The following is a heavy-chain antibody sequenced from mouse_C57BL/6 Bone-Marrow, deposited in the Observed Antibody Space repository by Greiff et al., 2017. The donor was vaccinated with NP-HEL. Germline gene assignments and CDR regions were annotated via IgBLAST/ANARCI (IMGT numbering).Heavy chain of an antibody. CDR2: ISDGGSYT. D-gene: IGHD3-3*01. V-gene: IGHV5-4*03. CDR3: ARRGPYFDY. CDR1: GFTFSSYA. Sequence: EVKLEESGGGLVKPGGSLKLSCAASGFTFSSYAMSWVRQTPEKRLEWVATISDGGSYTYYPDNVKGRFTISRDNAKNNLYLQMSHLKSEDTAMYYCARRGPYFDYWGQGTTLTVSS. J-gene: IGHJ2*01.